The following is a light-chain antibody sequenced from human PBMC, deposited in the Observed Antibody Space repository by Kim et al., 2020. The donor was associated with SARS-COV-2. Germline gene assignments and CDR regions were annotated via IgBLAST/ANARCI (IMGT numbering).Light chain of an antibody. CDR3: QQYGSSPYT. CDR1: QSVSSSY. CDR2: GAS. J-gene: IGKJ2*01. V-gene: IGKV3-20*01. Sequence: EIVLTQSPGTLSLSPGKRVTLSCRASQSVSSSYLVWYQQKPGQAPRLLIYGASSRATGIPDRFSGSGSGTDFTLTISRLEPEDFAVYYCQQYGSSPYTFGQGTKLEI.